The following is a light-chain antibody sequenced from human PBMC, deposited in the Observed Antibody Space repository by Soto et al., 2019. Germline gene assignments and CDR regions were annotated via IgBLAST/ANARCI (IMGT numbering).Light chain of an antibody. J-gene: IGLJ2*01. Sequence: SYELTQPPSVSVSPGQTASITCSGDKLGDKYACWYQQKPGQSPVLVIYQDSKRPSGIPERFSGSNSGNTATLTISGTQAMDEADYYCRAWDSSGVVFGGGTKLTVL. V-gene: IGLV3-1*01. CDR2: QDS. CDR1: KLGDKY. CDR3: RAWDSSGVV.